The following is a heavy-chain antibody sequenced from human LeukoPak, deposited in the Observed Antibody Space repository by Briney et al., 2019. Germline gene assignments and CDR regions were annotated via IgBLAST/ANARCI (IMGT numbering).Heavy chain of an antibody. Sequence: SETLSLTCTVSGGSTTSGRYYWSCIRQHPGKGMEWIGYIYYSGRASSHPSLKSRVTISKATSKTQFSLRLSSVTAADTAVYYCARSYYDILTGFFFDYWGQGTLVTVSS. J-gene: IGHJ4*02. CDR1: GGSTTSGRYY. CDR2: IYYSGRA. D-gene: IGHD3-9*01. V-gene: IGHV4-31*03. CDR3: ARSYYDILTGFFFDY.